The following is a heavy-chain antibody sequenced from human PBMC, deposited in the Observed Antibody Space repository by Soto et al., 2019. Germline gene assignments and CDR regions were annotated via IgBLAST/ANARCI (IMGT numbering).Heavy chain of an antibody. CDR2: IYYSGST. CDR3: AREGSPGGNSLRRENDAFDI. Sequence: SETLSLTCTVSGGSISSSSYYWGWIRQPPGKGLEWIGSIYYSGSTYYNPSLKSRVTISVDTSKNQFSLKLSSVTAADTAVYYCAREGSPGGNSLRRENDAFDIWGQGTMVTVSS. J-gene: IGHJ3*02. D-gene: IGHD2-21*02. V-gene: IGHV4-39*02. CDR1: GGSISSSSYY.